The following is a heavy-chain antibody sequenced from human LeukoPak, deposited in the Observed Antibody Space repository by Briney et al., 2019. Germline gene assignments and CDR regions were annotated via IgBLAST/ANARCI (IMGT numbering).Heavy chain of an antibody. V-gene: IGHV3-66*04. CDR1: GFTVSSNY. J-gene: IGHJ4*02. CDR2: IYSGGST. D-gene: IGHD3-16*01. Sequence: GGSLRLSCAASGFTVSSNYMSWVRQAPGKGLEWVSVIYSGGSTYYADSVKGTFTISRDNSKNTLYLQMNSLRAEDTAVYYCARQAYYDYVWGSYPGYFDYWGQGTLVTVSS. CDR3: ARQAYYDYVWGSYPGYFDY.